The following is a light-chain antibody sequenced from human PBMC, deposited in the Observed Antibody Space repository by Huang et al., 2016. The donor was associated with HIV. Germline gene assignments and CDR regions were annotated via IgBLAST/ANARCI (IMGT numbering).Light chain of an antibody. CDR2: ASS. J-gene: IGKJ4*01. V-gene: IGKV1-39*01. Sequence: DIQMNQSPSSLSASVGEGVTITCRASQKIGYSLSWFQQRPGKAPKALIYASSRLHTGVPSKFSGTGSGTNFTLTINSLGPEDFATYYCQQSSSLPRTYGGGTKVDI. CDR1: QKIGYS. CDR3: QQSSSLPRT.